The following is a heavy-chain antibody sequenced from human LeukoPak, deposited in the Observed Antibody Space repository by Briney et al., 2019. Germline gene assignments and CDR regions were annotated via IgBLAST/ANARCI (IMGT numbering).Heavy chain of an antibody. V-gene: IGHV3-30*02. J-gene: IGHJ4*02. CDR2: IQSNGNEK. CDR3: ARGVTSWPQGPYHFDY. Sequence: GESLTLSCEVSGFIFSEHVVNWVRQSPGKGLEWVASIQSNGNEKYSSESLKGRFTISRDNSKNTLYLQMNTVRPEDTAIFYCARGVTSWPQGPYHFDYWGQGILVTVSS. CDR1: GFIFSEHV. D-gene: IGHD2-2*01.